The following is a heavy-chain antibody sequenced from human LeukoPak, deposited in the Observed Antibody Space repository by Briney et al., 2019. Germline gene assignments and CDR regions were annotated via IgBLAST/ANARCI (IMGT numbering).Heavy chain of an antibody. CDR3: ARGTIAAAGFDY. CDR2: IIPIFGTA. J-gene: IGHJ4*02. Sequence: SVKVSCKASGGTFSSYAISWVRQAPGQGLEWMGGIIPIFGTANYAQKFQGRVTITADESTSTAYMELSSLRSEDTAVYYCARGTIAAAGFDYWGQGTLVTVSS. V-gene: IGHV1-69*13. CDR1: GGTFSSYA. D-gene: IGHD6-13*01.